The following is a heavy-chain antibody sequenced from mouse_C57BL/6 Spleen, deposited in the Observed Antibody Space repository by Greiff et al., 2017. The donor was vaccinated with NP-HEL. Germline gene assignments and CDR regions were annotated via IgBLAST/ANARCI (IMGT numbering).Heavy chain of an antibody. Sequence: VKQRPGQGLEWIGEIDPSDSYTNYNQKFKGKSTLTVDKSSSTAYMQLSSLTSEDSAVYYCARRRGYGNWYFDVWGTGTTVTVSS. CDR3: ARRRGYGNWYFDV. CDR2: IDPSDSYT. V-gene: IGHV1-69*01. J-gene: IGHJ1*03. D-gene: IGHD2-1*01.